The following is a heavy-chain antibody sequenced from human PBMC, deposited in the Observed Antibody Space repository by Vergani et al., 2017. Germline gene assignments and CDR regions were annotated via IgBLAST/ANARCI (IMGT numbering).Heavy chain of an antibody. V-gene: IGHV4-30-2*01. J-gene: IGHJ3*02. CDR2: IYQDGST. CDR1: GGSISGGAYS. CDR3: ARHASERITMIVVVIPGAFDI. Sequence: QLQLQESGSRLVKPSQTLSLTCAVSGGSISGGAYSWSWIRQPPGKGLEWIGYIYQDGSTYYKPSLRSRVTISVDRSKNQFSLKLSSVTAADTAVYYCARHASERITMIVVVIPGAFDIWGQGTMVTVSS. D-gene: IGHD3-22*01.